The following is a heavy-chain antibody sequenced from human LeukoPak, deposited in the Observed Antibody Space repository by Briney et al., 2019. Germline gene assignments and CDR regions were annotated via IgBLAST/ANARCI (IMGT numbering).Heavy chain of an antibody. D-gene: IGHD3-16*01. CDR2: IIPIFGTA. J-gene: IGHJ6*02. Sequence: VASVKVSCKASGYTFTSYGISWVRQAPGQGLEWMGGIIPIFGTANYAQKFQGRVTITADESTSTANMELSSLRSEDTAVYYCARGDYGSSGPYYYYYGMDVWGQGTTVTVSS. V-gene: IGHV1-69*13. CDR3: ARGDYGSSGPYYYYYGMDV. CDR1: GYTFTSYG.